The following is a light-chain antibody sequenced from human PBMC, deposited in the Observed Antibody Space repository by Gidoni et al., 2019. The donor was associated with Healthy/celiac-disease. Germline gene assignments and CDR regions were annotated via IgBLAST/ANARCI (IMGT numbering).Light chain of an antibody. CDR3: QQYNNWPQT. V-gene: IGKV3-15*01. J-gene: IGKJ1*01. Sequence: DILLTHSPATLSVSPGERATLSCRASQSVSSNLAWYQQKPGQAPRLLIYGASNRDTGIPARLSGSGSGTEFTRTISSLQSEDFAVYYCQQYNNWPQTFGQGTKVEIK. CDR2: GAS. CDR1: QSVSSN.